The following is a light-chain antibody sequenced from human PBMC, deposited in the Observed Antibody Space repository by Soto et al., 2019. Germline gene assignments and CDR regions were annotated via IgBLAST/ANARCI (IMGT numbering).Light chain of an antibody. CDR2: GAS. Sequence: TEPPGSLIMYPGERATLSCRASQSVTIGYLAWFQQKPGQAPRLLIYGASTRATGIPARFSGSGSGTGVTLTISSLQSEEFAVDHSQQYNDCPPLTFGRGTRLEIK. CDR3: QQYNDCPPLT. J-gene: IGKJ4*01. V-gene: IGKV3-15*01. CDR1: QSVTIGY.